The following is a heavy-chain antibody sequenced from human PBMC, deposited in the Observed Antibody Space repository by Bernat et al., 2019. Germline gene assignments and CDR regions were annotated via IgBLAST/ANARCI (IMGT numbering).Heavy chain of an antibody. Sequence: QVQLVQSGAEVKKPGSSVKVSCKASGYTFSAYYIHWVRQAPGQGLEWMGWIDPNSGDINYAQKFQGWVTMTRDTGMSPVYLELSADDTAIYYCARDPRGWIAGTGTYYFGMDAWGQGTTVTVSS. CDR3: ARDPRGWIAGTGTYYFGMDA. D-gene: IGHD1-1*01. CDR1: GYTFSAYY. V-gene: IGHV1-2*04. CDR2: IDPNSGDI. J-gene: IGHJ6*02.